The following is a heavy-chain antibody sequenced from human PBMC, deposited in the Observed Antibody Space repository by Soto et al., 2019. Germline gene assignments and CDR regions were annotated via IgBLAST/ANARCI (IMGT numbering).Heavy chain of an antibody. V-gene: IGHV3-48*01. D-gene: IGHD3-22*01. Sequence: EVQLVESGGGLVQPGGSLRLSCAASGFTFSSYSMHWVRQAPGKGLEWVSYISPSSSSIYYADSVKGRFTISRDNVKNSLYLQMNSLRAEDTAVYYCARVAYYYDSSGYFYWGQGTLVTVSS. CDR3: ARVAYYYDSSGYFY. CDR2: ISPSSSSI. CDR1: GFTFSSYS. J-gene: IGHJ4*02.